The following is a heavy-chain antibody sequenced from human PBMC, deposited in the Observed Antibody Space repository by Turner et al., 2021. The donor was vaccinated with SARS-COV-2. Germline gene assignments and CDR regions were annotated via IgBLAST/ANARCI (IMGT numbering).Heavy chain of an antibody. D-gene: IGHD3-9*01. CDR2: MYTSGST. CDR3: ARSGTGRYFDWLLLIDY. Sequence: QVQLQESGPGLVKPSQTLSLTCTAPGDSISGYYWSWIRQPAGKGLEWIGRMYTSGSTNYNPSLKSRVTMSLDSSKNQFYLKLNSVTAADTAMYYCARSGTGRYFDWLLLIDYWGQGTLVTVSS. J-gene: IGHJ4*02. V-gene: IGHV4-4*07. CDR1: GDSISGYY.